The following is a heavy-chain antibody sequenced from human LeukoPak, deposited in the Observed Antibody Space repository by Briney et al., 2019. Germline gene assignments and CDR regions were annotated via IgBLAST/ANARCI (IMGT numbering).Heavy chain of an antibody. Sequence: GGSLRLXCAASGFTFSDYYMSWTRQAPGKGLEWVSYISSSGSTIYYADSVKGRFTISRDNAKNSLYLQMNSLRAEDTAVYYCARIRGLLPDFDYWGQGTLVTVSS. CDR3: ARIRGLLPDFDY. V-gene: IGHV3-11*04. J-gene: IGHJ4*02. D-gene: IGHD1-26*01. CDR1: GFTFSDYY. CDR2: ISSSGSTI.